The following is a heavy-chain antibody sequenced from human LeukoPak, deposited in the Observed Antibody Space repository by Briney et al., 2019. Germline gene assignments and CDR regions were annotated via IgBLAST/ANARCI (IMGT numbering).Heavy chain of an antibody. CDR2: ISYDGSNK. Sequence: PGRSLRLSCAASGFTFSSYAMHWVRQAPGKGLEWVAVISYDGSNKYYADSVKGRFTISRDNSKNTLYLQMNSLGAEDTAVYYCARSVVVPAAIDYWGQGTLVTVSS. V-gene: IGHV3-30-3*01. D-gene: IGHD2-2*01. CDR1: GFTFSSYA. CDR3: ARSVVVPAAIDY. J-gene: IGHJ4*02.